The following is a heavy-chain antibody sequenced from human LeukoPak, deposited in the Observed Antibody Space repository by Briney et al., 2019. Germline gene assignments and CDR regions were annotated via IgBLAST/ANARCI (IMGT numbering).Heavy chain of an antibody. CDR2: INDGGRTT. D-gene: IGHD3-9*01. CDR3: TYQPILAGSIDS. Sequence: PGGSLRLSCGTSGFTFNTYAMNWVRQAQGTGLEWVSTINDGGRTTYYADSVKGRFTISRDNSKNTVYLQINNLRAEDVALYDCTYQPILAGSIDSWGQGTLVTVSS. CDR1: GFTFNTYA. V-gene: IGHV3-23*01. J-gene: IGHJ4*02.